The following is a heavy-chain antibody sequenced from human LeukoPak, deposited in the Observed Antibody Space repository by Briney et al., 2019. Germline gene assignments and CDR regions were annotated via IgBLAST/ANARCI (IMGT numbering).Heavy chain of an antibody. Sequence: GGSLSLSCAASGFTFSSSWMTWVRQAPGKGLEWVATIKPDGSEGSYVDSLIGRFTISRDNAEKSLFLRMINLRAEDTAVYYCARDRAYKTFGYWGHGVPVTVSS. CDR3: ARDRAYKTFGY. CDR2: IKPDGSEG. J-gene: IGHJ4*03. CDR1: GFTFSSSW. D-gene: IGHD3-16*01. V-gene: IGHV3-7*04.